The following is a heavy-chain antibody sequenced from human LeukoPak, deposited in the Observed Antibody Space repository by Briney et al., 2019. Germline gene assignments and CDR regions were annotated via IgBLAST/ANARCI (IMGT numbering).Heavy chain of an antibody. CDR2: ISGSGGST. Sequence: PGGSLRLSCAASGFTFSSYGMSWVRQAPGKGLEWVSAISGSGGSTYYADSVKGRFTISRDNSKNTLYLQMGSLGAEDTAIYYCANQIDYNDSSGFWYFALWGRGTLVTVSS. V-gene: IGHV3-23*01. CDR1: GFTFSSYG. D-gene: IGHD3-22*01. J-gene: IGHJ2*01. CDR3: ANQIDYNDSSGFWYFAL.